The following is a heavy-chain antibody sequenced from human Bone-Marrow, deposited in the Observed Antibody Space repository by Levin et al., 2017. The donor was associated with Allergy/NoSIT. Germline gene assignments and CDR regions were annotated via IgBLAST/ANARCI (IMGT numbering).Heavy chain of an antibody. CDR1: GGTSSSNI. D-gene: IGHD3-16*01. V-gene: IGHV1-69*04. J-gene: IGHJ6*03. CDR2: IIPVVDVT. Sequence: AASVKVSCKASGGTSSSNIFSWVRQVPGQRFEWMGRIIPVVDVTNYAEKFQGRVTFTADKSTNTAYLELTSLRSEDTAIYYCARDVHVLGWGSGYYMDVWGKGTTVTVSS. CDR3: ARDVHVLGWGSGYYMDV.